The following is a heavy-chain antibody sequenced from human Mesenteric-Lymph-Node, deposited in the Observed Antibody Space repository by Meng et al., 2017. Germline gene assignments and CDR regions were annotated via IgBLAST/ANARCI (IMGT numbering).Heavy chain of an antibody. D-gene: IGHD5-18*01. CDR1: GGSITSGGYS. CDR2: VYHSDNT. Sequence: QVALPGPGSGLVKPSQTLSLTCGVSGGSITSGGYSWTWLRQPPGKGLEWIGYVYHSDNTCHNPSLKSRVTISVDRSKKQFSLKVTSVTAADTAVHYCARVGWRQWSFDLWGRGTLVTVSS. V-gene: IGHV4-30-2*01. CDR3: ARVGWRQWSFDL. J-gene: IGHJ2*01.